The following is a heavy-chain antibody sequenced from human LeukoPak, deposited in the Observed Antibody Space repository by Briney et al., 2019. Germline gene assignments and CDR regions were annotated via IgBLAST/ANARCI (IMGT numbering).Heavy chain of an antibody. V-gene: IGHV3-23*01. CDR3: AKGYTKGVGATDY. J-gene: IGHJ4*01. CDR1: GFTFSSYV. D-gene: IGHD1-26*01. CDR2: ISGGGDST. Sequence: PGGSLRLSCAASGFTFSSYVMSWVRQAPGKGLEWVSVISGGGDSTYYADSVKGRFTISRDNSKNTLYLQMNSLRAEDTAIYYCAKGYTKGVGATDYWGHGTLVTVSS.